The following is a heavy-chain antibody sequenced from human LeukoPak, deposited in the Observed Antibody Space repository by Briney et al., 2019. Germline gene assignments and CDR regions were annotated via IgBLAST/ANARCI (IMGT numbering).Heavy chain of an antibody. D-gene: IGHD2-2*01. CDR2: IYTGGNT. V-gene: IGHV4-61*02. J-gene: IGHJ4*02. Sequence: PSQTLSLTCTVSGGSISSGIYYWSWIRQPAGAGLEWIGRIYTGGNTYYNPSLQSRVTISQDASKNHFSLRLSSVTAADTAVYYCAREFRYSGTSVDYWGQGTLVTVSS. CDR3: AREFRYSGTSVDY. CDR1: GGSISSGIYY.